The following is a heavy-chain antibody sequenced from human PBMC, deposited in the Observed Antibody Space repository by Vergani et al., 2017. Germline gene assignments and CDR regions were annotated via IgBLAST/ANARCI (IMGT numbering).Heavy chain of an antibody. V-gene: IGHV3-30*18. CDR3: AKRGGYSYGFCFDY. Sequence: QVQLVESGGGVVQPGRSLRLSCAASGFTFSTYGMHWVRQAPGKGLEWVAVISYDGSNKYYADSVKGRFTISRDNSKNTLYLRMNSLRTEDTAVYYCAKRGGYSYGFCFDYWGQGTLVTVSS. CDR2: ISYDGSNK. J-gene: IGHJ4*02. D-gene: IGHD5-18*01. CDR1: GFTFSTYG.